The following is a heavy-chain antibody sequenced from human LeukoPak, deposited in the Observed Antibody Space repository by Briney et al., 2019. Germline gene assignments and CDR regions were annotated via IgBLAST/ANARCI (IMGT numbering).Heavy chain of an antibody. J-gene: IGHJ5*02. CDR1: GGSISGNY. CDR3: TKRQGPTSGSYDYFDP. Sequence: SETLSLTCTVSGGSISGNYWSWIRQPPGQGLEWIAYIHSSGYTNYNPSLKSRVTISVDTSNNQFSLKVTSVTAADTAMYYCTKRQGPTSGSYDYFDPWGQGALVTVSS. CDR2: IHSSGYT. D-gene: IGHD1-26*01. V-gene: IGHV4-4*09.